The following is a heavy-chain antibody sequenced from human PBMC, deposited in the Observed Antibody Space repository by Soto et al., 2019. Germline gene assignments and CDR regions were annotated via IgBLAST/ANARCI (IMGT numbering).Heavy chain of an antibody. CDR3: ARDTSNYFDF. D-gene: IGHD2-2*01. CDR2: ISTYNGNT. J-gene: IGHJ4*02. Sequence: ASVKDSCTTSGYTFNTYYISWLRQAPGQGLEWIGWISTYNGNTNYVPKFQGRITMTTDTSTSTAYMELRSLRSDDTALYFCARDTSNYFDFWGQGTPVTVSS. V-gene: IGHV1-18*01. CDR1: GYTFNTYY.